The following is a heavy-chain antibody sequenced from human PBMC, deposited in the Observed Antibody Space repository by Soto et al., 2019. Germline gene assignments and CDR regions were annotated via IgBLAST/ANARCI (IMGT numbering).Heavy chain of an antibody. Sequence: SETLSLTCTVSGGSISSSTYYWGWIRQSPGKGLEWIGSIFYSGTTYYNPSLKSRVTISVDTSKNQFSLRLNSVTAADTAVYYCARHVHSSGSGWCAFDIWGQGTMVTISS. D-gene: IGHD6-19*01. J-gene: IGHJ3*02. V-gene: IGHV4-39*01. CDR3: ARHVHSSGSGWCAFDI. CDR1: GGSISSSTYY. CDR2: IFYSGTT.